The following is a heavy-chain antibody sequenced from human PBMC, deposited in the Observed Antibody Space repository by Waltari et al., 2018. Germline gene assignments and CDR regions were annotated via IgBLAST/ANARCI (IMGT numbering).Heavy chain of an antibody. Sequence: EVQLVESGGGVVRPGDSMNLSCVVSGFNLSGSALHWVRERSGKGLEWVGRVGTKTNSHATCYGPSVEGRFSISRDDSQNTAYLQMDSLDLDDTAVYFCTRVAKGRTSSQFDYWGQGTLVTVSS. CDR2: VGTKTNSHAT. V-gene: IGHV3-73*01. CDR3: TRVAKGRTSSQFDY. D-gene: IGHD2-2*01. J-gene: IGHJ4*02. CDR1: GFNLSGSA.